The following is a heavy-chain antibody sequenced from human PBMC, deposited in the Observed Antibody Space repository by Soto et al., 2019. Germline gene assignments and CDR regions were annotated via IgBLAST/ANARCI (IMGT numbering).Heavy chain of an antibody. CDR1: GFTFSSYA. J-gene: IGHJ4*02. CDR3: AKPPITIFRLAQSFFDY. D-gene: IGHD3-3*01. V-gene: IGHV3-23*01. Sequence: GGSLRLSCAASGFTFSSYAMNWVRQAPGRGLEWVSGISGSGSNTYYADSVKGRFTISRDNSKNTLDLQMNSLRAEDTAVYYCAKPPITIFRLAQSFFDYCGPGALVTV. CDR2: ISGSGSNT.